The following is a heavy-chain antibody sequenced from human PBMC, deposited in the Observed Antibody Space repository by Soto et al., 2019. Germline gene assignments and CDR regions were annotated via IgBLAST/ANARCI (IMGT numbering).Heavy chain of an antibody. CDR1: VISFDDYA. CDR2: INWDSGDI. J-gene: IGHJ4*02. D-gene: IGHD2-8*01. Sequence: SLRLSCGVSVISFDDYAMHWVRQVPGKGLEWVPGINWDSGDIGYADSVKGRFTISRDNAKNSLYLQMNSLKTEDTALYYCAKDTAPGFYDANGHLDYWGQGTPVTVSS. CDR3: AKDTAPGFYDANGHLDY. V-gene: IGHV3-9*01.